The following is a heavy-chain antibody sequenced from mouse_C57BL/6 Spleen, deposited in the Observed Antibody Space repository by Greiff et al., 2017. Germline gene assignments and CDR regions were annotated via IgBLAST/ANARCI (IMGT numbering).Heavy chain of an antibody. D-gene: IGHD1-1*01. CDR3: ARDDYYGKGYFDV. CDR1: GFTFSSYA. Sequence: EVQLQESGGGLVKPGGSLKLSCAASGFTFSSYAMSWVRQTPEKRLEWVATISDGGSYTYYPDNVKGRFTISRDNAKNNLYLQMSHLKSEDTAMYYCARDDYYGKGYFDVWGTGTTVTVSS. V-gene: IGHV5-4*01. CDR2: ISDGGSYT. J-gene: IGHJ1*03.